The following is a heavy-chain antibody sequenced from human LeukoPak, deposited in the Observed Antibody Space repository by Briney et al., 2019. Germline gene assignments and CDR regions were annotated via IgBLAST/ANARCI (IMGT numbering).Heavy chain of an antibody. Sequence: PGGSLRLSCAASGFTFSSYWMSRVRQAPGNGLEWVGNIKQDGSEGYYVDSVKGRFTISRDNAKNSLYLQMNSLRAEDTAVYYCARDPTYGVVVAAALHYYYYMDVWGKGTTVTVSS. J-gene: IGHJ6*03. V-gene: IGHV3-7*01. CDR2: IKQDGSEG. CDR3: ARDPTYGVVVAAALHYYYYMDV. CDR1: GFTFSSYW. D-gene: IGHD2-15*01.